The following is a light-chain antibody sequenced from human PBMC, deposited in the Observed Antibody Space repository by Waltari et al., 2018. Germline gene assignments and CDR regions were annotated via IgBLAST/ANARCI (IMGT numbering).Light chain of an antibody. Sequence: DIQLTQSPSFLSASVGDRVTITCRASQGISSYLAWYQQKPGKAPKLLIYAASTLQSGVPSRFSGSGSGTDFTLTISNLQSEDFAVYYCQQYNNWPPSTFGQGTKLEIK. CDR2: AAS. CDR3: QQYNNWPPST. CDR1: QGISSY. V-gene: IGKV1-9*01. J-gene: IGKJ2*01.